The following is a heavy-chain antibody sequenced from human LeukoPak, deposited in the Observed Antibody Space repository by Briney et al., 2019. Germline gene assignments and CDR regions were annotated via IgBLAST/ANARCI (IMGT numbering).Heavy chain of an antibody. Sequence: TGGSLRLSCAASGFIFSSFSMNWVRLAPGKGLEWVSSITGSSSYIYYADSVKGRFTISRDNTKNSLYLQMNSLRAEDTGVYYCARGDKSSGWYFFDYWGQGTLVTVSS. D-gene: IGHD6-19*01. CDR1: GFIFSSFS. CDR3: ARGDKSSGWYFFDY. CDR2: ITGSSSYI. J-gene: IGHJ4*02. V-gene: IGHV3-21*01.